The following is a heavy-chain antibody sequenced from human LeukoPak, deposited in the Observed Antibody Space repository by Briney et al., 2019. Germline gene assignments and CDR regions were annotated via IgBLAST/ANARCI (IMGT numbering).Heavy chain of an antibody. CDR3: AKGQGGWLVSYFDY. D-gene: IGHD3-3*01. CDR2: ISRSGGHV. J-gene: IGHJ4*02. Sequence: GGSLRLSCAASGFTFSSYSMNWVHQAPGKGLEWVSSISRSGGHVYYADSVKGRFTISRDNPKNTLYLQMNSLRAEDTAVYYCAKGQGGWLVSYFDYWGQGSLVTVSS. V-gene: IGHV3-21*04. CDR1: GFTFSSYS.